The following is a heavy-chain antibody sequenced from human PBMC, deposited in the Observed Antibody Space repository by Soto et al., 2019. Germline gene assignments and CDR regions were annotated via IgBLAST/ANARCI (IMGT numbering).Heavy chain of an antibody. D-gene: IGHD3-9*01. J-gene: IGHJ5*02. Sequence: SETLSLTCTVSGGSISSGGYSWSWIRQPPGKGLEWIGYIYYSGSTYYNPSLKSRVTISVDTSKNQFSLKLSSVTSADTAVYYCARFKYYDILTGYYTNWFDPWGQGTLVTVSS. CDR3: ARFKYYDILTGYYTNWFDP. V-gene: IGHV4-30-4*07. CDR2: IYYSGST. CDR1: GGSISSGGYS.